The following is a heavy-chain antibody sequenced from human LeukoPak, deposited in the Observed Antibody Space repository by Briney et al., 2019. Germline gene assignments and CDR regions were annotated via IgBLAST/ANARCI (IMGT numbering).Heavy chain of an antibody. CDR3: ARHRSSSGMGY. CDR2: INHSGST. D-gene: IGHD6-13*01. Sequence: PSETLSLTCAVYGGSSSGYYWSWIRQPPGKGLEWIGEINHSGSTNYNPSLKSRVTISVDTSKNQFSLKLSSVTAADTAVYYCARHRSSSGMGYWGQGPLVTVSP. CDR1: GGSSSGYY. V-gene: IGHV4-34*01. J-gene: IGHJ4*02.